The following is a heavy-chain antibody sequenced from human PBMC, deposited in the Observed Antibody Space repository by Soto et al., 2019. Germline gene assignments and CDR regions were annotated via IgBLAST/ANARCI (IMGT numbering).Heavy chain of an antibody. J-gene: IGHJ3*02. Sequence: GGSLRLSYAASGFTFSSYAMHWVRQAPGKGLEWVAVISYDGSNKYYADSVKGRFTISRDNSKNTLYLQMNSLRAEDTAVYYCARVRLWLSHLDAFDIWGQGTMVTVSS. CDR3: ARVRLWLSHLDAFDI. V-gene: IGHV3-30-3*01. CDR1: GFTFSSYA. D-gene: IGHD3-22*01. CDR2: ISYDGSNK.